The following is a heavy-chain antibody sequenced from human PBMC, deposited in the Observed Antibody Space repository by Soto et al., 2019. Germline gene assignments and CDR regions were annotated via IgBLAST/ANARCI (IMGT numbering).Heavy chain of an antibody. D-gene: IGHD3-10*01. V-gene: IGHV4-39*02. J-gene: IGHJ4*02. Sequence: SETLSLTCTVSGDSISSSSYFWGWIRQPPGKGLEWIGSIYHTGTTYYNPSLKSPVIMSVDTSKNQFSLELNSVTAADTAVFYCAREMVRGVGSDYWGQGTLVTVSS. CDR3: AREMVRGVGSDY. CDR1: GDSISSSSYF. CDR2: IYHTGTT.